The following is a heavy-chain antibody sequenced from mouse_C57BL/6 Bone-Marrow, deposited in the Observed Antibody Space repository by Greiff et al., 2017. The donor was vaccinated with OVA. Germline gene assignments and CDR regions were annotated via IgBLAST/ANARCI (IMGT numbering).Heavy chain of an antibody. CDR2: IYPGDGDT. V-gene: IGHV1-82*01. Sequence: VQLQQSGPELVKPGASVKISCKASGYAFSSSWMNWVKQRPGKGLEWIGRIYPGDGDTNYNGKFKGKATLTADKSSSTAYMQLSSLTSEDSAVYFCATYRWYFDVWGTGTTVTVSS. CDR3: ATYRWYFDV. J-gene: IGHJ1*03. D-gene: IGHD2-14*01. CDR1: GYAFSSSW.